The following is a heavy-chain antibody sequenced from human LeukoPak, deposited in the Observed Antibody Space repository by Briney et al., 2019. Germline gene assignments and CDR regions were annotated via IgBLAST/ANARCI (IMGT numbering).Heavy chain of an antibody. D-gene: IGHD2-21*02. CDR3: ALPSCGGDCYSG. Sequence: GGSLRLSCAASGFTFSTYSMNWVRQAPGKGLEWVSYITSSSSTMFYADSVKGRFTISRDNAENSMYLQMNNLRAEDTAVYYCALPSCGGDCYSGWGQGTLVAVSS. J-gene: IGHJ4*02. CDR2: ITSSSSTM. CDR1: GFTFSTYS. V-gene: IGHV3-48*01.